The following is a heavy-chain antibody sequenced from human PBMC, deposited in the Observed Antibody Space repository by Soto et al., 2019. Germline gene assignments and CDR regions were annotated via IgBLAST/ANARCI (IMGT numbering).Heavy chain of an antibody. J-gene: IGHJ4*02. CDR1: GFTFSNYS. V-gene: IGHV3-21*01. Sequence: EVQLVESGGGLVKPGGSLRLSCAASGFTFSNYSMNWVRQAPGKGLEWVSSISSSSSYIYYADSLKGRFTISRDNAKNSLYLQMNSLRAEDTAVYYCARVKAFGWDDYWGQGTLVTVSS. CDR3: ARVKAFGWDDY. D-gene: IGHD3-16*01. CDR2: ISSSSSYI.